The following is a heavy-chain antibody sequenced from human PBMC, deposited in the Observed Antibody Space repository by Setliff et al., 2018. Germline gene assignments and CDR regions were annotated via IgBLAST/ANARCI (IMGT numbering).Heavy chain of an antibody. CDR1: GGSISSSDFY. V-gene: IGHV4-39*01. J-gene: IGHJ6*03. CDR3: ARHDARGYCYYMDV. D-gene: IGHD3-10*01. Sequence: SETLSLTCTVSGGSISSSDFYWGWIRQPPGKGLEWIGSIYYSGTTYYNPSLRSPVTISIDTSKNQFSLKLSSVTAADTAIYYCARHDARGYCYYMDVWGEGTTVTVSS. CDR2: IYYSGTT.